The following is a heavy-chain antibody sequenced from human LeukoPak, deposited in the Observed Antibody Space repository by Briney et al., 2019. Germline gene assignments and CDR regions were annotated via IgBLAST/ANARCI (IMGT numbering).Heavy chain of an antibody. CDR1: GYTFTSYG. CDR2: ISAYNGNT. CDR3: ARVAEGIAVAGAYYFDY. Sequence: ASVKVSCKASGYTFTSYGISWVRQAPGQGLEWMGWISAYNGNTNYAQKLQGRATMTTDTSTSTAYMELRSLRSDDTAVYYCARVAEGIAVAGAYYFDYWGQGTLVTVSS. V-gene: IGHV1-18*01. J-gene: IGHJ4*02. D-gene: IGHD6-19*01.